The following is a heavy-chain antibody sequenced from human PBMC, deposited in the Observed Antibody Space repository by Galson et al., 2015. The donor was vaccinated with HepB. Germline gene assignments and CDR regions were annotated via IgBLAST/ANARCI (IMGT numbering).Heavy chain of an antibody. Sequence: SLRLSCAASGFTFSSYSMNWVRQAPVKGLEWVSYISSSTTTIYYADIVKGRFTISRDNVQNSLYLQMNSLRDEDTAVYYCVGENLDFWARGALVTVSS. CDR1: GFTFSSYS. CDR2: ISSSTTTI. D-gene: IGHD3-10*01. CDR3: VGENLDF. V-gene: IGHV3-48*02. J-gene: IGHJ2*01.